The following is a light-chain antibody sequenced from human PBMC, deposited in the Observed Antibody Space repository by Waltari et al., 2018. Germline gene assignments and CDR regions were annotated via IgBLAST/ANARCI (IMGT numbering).Light chain of an antibody. CDR2: VAC. V-gene: IGKV3-15*01. CDR1: QSVSRS. CDR3: QQYDDWPPAYT. Sequence: EIVMTQSPATLSVFPGETATLSCRASQSVSRSVAWYQQKPGQAPRLLVFVACTSASGVADRFVGRGSGTVFTLTINGLESDDCATYYCQQYDDWPPAYTCGQGTKLEIK. J-gene: IGKJ2*01.